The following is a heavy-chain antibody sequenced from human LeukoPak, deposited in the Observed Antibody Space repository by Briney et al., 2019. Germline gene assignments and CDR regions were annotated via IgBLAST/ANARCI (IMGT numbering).Heavy chain of an antibody. CDR3: AELGITMIGGV. CDR1: GFTVSKYN. CDR2: ISSSRSYI. J-gene: IGHJ6*04. V-gene: IGHV3-21*01. Sequence: GGSLRLSCAASGFTVSKYNMNWVRQAPGKGLEWVSSISSSRSYIYYADSVKGRFTISRDYAKNSLFLQMNSLRAEDTAVYYCAELGITMIGGVWGKGTTVTISS. D-gene: IGHD3-10*02.